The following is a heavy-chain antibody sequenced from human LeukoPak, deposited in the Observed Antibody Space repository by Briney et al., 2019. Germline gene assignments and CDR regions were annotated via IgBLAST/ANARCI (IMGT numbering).Heavy chain of an antibody. CDR2: IIPIFGTA. Sequence: SVKVSCKASGGTFSSYAISWVRQAPGQGLEWMGGIIPIFGTANYAQKFQGRVTITADKPTSTAYMELSSLRSEDTAVYYCARRIAAAHDYWGQGTLVTVSS. CDR3: ARRIAAAHDY. CDR1: GGTFSSYA. D-gene: IGHD6-13*01. J-gene: IGHJ4*02. V-gene: IGHV1-69*06.